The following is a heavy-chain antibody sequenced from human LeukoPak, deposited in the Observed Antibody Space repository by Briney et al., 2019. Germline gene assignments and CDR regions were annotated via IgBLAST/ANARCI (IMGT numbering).Heavy chain of an antibody. CDR2: IYPGDAET. J-gene: IGHJ4*02. CDR1: GYNFVAHW. CDR3: ARRSSSCSGGTCDFYYYDS. D-gene: IGHD6-6*01. Sequence: GESLKISCKGSGYNFVAHWIVWMRQLPGKGLEWVGSIYPGDAETKYNSSFEGQVTISTGKSITTAYLQWSGLRASDTALYFCARRSSSCSGGTCDFYYYDSWGQGTRVTVSS. V-gene: IGHV5-51*01.